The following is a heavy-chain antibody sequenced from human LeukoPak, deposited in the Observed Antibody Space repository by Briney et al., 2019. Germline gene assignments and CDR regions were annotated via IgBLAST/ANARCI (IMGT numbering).Heavy chain of an antibody. J-gene: IGHJ4*02. CDR3: ARVGGFRYGSGSSLGY. V-gene: IGHV1-8*01. CDR1: GYTFTSYG. Sequence: RASVKVSCKASGYTFTSYGINWVRQATGQGLEWMGWMNPNSGNTGYAQKFQGRVTMTRNTSISTAYMELSSLRSEDTAAYYCARVGGFRYGSGSSLGYWGQGTLVTVSS. CDR2: MNPNSGNT. D-gene: IGHD3-10*01.